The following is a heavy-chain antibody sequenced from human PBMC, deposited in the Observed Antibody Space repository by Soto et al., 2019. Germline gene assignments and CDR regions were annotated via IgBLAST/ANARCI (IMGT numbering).Heavy chain of an antibody. D-gene: IGHD3-16*01. J-gene: IGHJ5*02. Sequence: PGGSLRLSCAASGFTFSSYAMSWVRQAPGKGLEWVSAISGSGGSTYYADSVKGRFTISRDNSKNTLYLQMNSLRAEDTAVYYCAKIKTVAGRPPFGEFDPWGQGTLVTVSS. CDR2: ISGSGGST. V-gene: IGHV3-23*01. CDR1: GFTFSSYA. CDR3: AKIKTVAGRPPFGEFDP.